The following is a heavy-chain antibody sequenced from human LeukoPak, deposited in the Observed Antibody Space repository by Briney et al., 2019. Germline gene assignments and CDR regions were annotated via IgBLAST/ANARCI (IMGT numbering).Heavy chain of an antibody. J-gene: IGHJ4*02. V-gene: IGHV3-66*01. CDR3: ARAASVAGTYALNH. Sequence: PGGSLRLSCAVSGFTVSSNYMSWVRQAPGKGLEWVSVIYGGGSTYYADSVKGGFTISRDNSKNTLYLQMNSLRAEDTPVYYCARAASVAGTYALNHWGQGTLVTVSS. CDR1: GFTVSSNY. CDR2: IYGGGST. D-gene: IGHD6-19*01.